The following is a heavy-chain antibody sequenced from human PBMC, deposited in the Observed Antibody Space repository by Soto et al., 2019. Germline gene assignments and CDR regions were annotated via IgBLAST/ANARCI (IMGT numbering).Heavy chain of an antibody. CDR2: IYYSGST. J-gene: IGHJ4*02. D-gene: IGHD3-10*01. Sequence: NPSETLSLTCTVSGGSISSGDYYWSWIRQPPGKGLEWIGYIYYSGSTYYNPSLKSRVTISVDTSNNQFSLKLTSVTAADTAVYYCARYYYGSGSYQDYWGQGTLVTVSS. CDR1: GGSISSGDYY. V-gene: IGHV4-30-4*01. CDR3: ARYYYGSGSYQDY.